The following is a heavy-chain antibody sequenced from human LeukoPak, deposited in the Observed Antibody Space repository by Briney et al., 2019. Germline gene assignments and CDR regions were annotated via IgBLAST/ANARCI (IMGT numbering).Heavy chain of an antibody. D-gene: IGHD5/OR15-5a*01. V-gene: IGHV1-46*01. CDR2: INPSGGST. CDR3: ASSVFLPTTTLDY. CDR1: GYTFTSYY. Sequence: ASVKVSCKASGYTFTSYYMHWVRQTPGQGLEWMGIINPSGGSTSYAQKFQGRVTMTRDTSTSTVYMELSSLRSEDTAVYYCASSVFLPTTTLDYWGQGTLVTVSS. J-gene: IGHJ4*02.